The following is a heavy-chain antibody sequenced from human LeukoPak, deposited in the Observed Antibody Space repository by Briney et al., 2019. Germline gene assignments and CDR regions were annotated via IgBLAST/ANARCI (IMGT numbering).Heavy chain of an antibody. Sequence: GGSLRLSCEASGFTFSDYWMTWVRQAPGKGLEWVSTIYSGGTTYYADSVMGRFTISRHNSRNTLYLQMNSLRAEDTAVYYCARVDTVMAYYFDLWGQGTLVTVSS. V-gene: IGHV3-53*04. D-gene: IGHD5-18*01. CDR2: IYSGGTT. CDR3: ARVDTVMAYYFDL. CDR1: GFTFSDYW. J-gene: IGHJ4*02.